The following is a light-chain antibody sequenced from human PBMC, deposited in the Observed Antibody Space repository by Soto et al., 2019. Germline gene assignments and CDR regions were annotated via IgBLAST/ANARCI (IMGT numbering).Light chain of an antibody. Sequence: DLQMTQSPSSLSASVGDRVTIACRASQSISSHLNWYQQKPGKAPRLLIYAASSLQSGVPSRFSGSGSGTDFTLTISSLQPEDSATYYCQQSYSFPQTFGQGTKVEIK. CDR1: QSISSH. CDR3: QQSYSFPQT. CDR2: AAS. V-gene: IGKV1-39*01. J-gene: IGKJ1*01.